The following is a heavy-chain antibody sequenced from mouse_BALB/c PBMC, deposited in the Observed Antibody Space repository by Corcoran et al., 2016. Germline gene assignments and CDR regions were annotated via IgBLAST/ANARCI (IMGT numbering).Heavy chain of an antibody. J-gene: IGHJ2*01. CDR2: INTYTGEP. V-gene: IGHV9-3-1*01. D-gene: IGHD2-1*01. CDR1: GYTFTNYG. CDR3: ANGNYFDY. Sequence: QIQLVQSGPELKKPGETVKISCKASGYTFTNYGMNWVKQAPGKGLKWMGWINTYTGEPTYADDFKGRFAFSLETSASTADLQINNLKNEDTATYFCANGNYFDYWGQGTTLTVSS.